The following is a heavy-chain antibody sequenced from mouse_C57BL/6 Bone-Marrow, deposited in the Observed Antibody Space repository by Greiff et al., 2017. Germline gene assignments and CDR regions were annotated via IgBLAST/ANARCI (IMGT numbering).Heavy chain of an antibody. CDR3: STLADDYDEGYYFAY. CDR1: GFNIKDDY. D-gene: IGHD2-4*01. V-gene: IGHV14-4*01. CDR2: IDPENGGT. J-gene: IGHJ2*01. Sequence: EVQLQQSGAELVRPGASVKLSCTASGFNIKDDYMHWVKQRPEQGLEWIGWIDPENGGTEYASKFQGKATITADKSSNTAYLQLSSLTSEDTAVYYCSTLADDYDEGYYFAYWGQGTTLTVSA.